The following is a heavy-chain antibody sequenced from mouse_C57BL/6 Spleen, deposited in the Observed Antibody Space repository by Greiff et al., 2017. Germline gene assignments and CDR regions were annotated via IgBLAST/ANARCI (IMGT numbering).Heavy chain of an antibody. Sequence: VQLKESGPELVKPGASVKISCKASGYSFTGYYMNWVKQSPEKSLEWIGEINPSTGGTTYNQKFKAKATLTVDKSSSTAYMQLKSLTSEDSAVYYCARREGFAYWGQGTLVTVSA. CDR1: GYSFTGYY. V-gene: IGHV1-42*01. D-gene: IGHD3-3*01. CDR2: INPSTGGT. CDR3: ARREGFAY. J-gene: IGHJ3*01.